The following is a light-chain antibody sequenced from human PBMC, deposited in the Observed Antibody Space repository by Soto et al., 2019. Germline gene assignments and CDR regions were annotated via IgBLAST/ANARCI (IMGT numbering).Light chain of an antibody. J-gene: IGKJ1*01. Sequence: EIVMTQSPATLSVSPGERATLSCRASQSIYTKLAWYQQKPGQAPRLLIYGASTRATGIPARFSGSGSGTEFTLTINSLQSEDFAGYYCQQYNTWLRTFGQGTNVEIK. CDR3: QQYNTWLRT. CDR2: GAS. CDR1: QSIYTK. V-gene: IGKV3-15*01.